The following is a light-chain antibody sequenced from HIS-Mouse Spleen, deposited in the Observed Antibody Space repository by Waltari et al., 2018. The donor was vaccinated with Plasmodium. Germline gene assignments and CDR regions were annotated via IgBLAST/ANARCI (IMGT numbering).Light chain of an antibody. CDR3: QQRSNWPRVLT. CDR1: QSVSSY. J-gene: IGKJ4*01. Sequence: EIVLSQSPATLSLSPGERATLSCRASQSVSSYLAWYQQKPGQAPRLLNYDASTRATGSPARFSGIGSGTDVTLTISSLEPEDFAVYYCQQRSNWPRVLTFGGGTKVEIK. V-gene: IGKV3-11*01. CDR2: DAS.